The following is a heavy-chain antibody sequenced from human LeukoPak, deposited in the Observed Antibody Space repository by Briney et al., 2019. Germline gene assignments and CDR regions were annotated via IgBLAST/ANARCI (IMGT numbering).Heavy chain of an antibody. CDR2: IIPIFGTA. D-gene: IGHD6-6*01. Sequence: GASVKVSCKASGGTFSSYAISWVRRAPGQGLEWMGGIIPIFGTANYAQKFQGRVTITTDESTSTAYMGLSSLRSEDTAVYYCASPSVAAPSYYYYYMDVWGKGTTVTVSS. J-gene: IGHJ6*03. CDR1: GGTFSSYA. V-gene: IGHV1-69*05. CDR3: ASPSVAAPSYYYYYMDV.